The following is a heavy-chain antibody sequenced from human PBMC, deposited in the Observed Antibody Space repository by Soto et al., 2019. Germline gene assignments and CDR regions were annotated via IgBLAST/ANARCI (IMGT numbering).Heavy chain of an antibody. J-gene: IGHJ6*02. CDR1: GGSISSYY. D-gene: IGHD2-21*02. CDR3: ARLDGGNSYYYYGMDV. V-gene: IGHV4-59*01. Sequence: SETLSLTCTVSGGSISSYYWSWIRQPPGKGLEWIGYIYYSGSTNYNPSLKSRVTISVDTSKNQFSLKLSSVTAADTAVYYCARLDGGNSYYYYGMDVWGQGTTVTVSS. CDR2: IYYSGST.